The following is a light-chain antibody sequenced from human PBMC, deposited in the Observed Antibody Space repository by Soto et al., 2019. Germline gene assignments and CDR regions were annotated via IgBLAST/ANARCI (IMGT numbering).Light chain of an antibody. CDR3: QLSYNSPYT. V-gene: IGKV1-39*01. J-gene: IGKJ2*01. Sequence: DIQMTQSPSSLSASLGDRVTITCRASQSINNYLNWYQQEEGKAPKLLIYAATSLQSGVPSRFSGSGSGTEFTLIISSLHPGDVANYYRQLSYNSPYTFGLGTKLEIK. CDR2: AAT. CDR1: QSINNY.